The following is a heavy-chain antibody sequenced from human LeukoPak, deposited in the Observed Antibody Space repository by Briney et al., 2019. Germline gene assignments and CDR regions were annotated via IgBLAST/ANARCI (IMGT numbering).Heavy chain of an antibody. J-gene: IGHJ4*02. CDR3: AKEPGYSSGFDY. CDR1: GFTSSSYW. CDR2: ILYDGSKK. Sequence: PGGSLRLSCAASGFTSSSYWMSWVRQAPGKGLEWVALILYDGSKKEYADFVKGRFTISRDNPKNTQYLQMNSLRVEDTAVYYCAKEPGYSSGFDYWGQGTLVSVSS. D-gene: IGHD6-19*01. V-gene: IGHV3-30*18.